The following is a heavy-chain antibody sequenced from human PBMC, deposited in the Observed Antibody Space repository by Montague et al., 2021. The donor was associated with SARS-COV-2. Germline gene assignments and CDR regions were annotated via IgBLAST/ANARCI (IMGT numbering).Heavy chain of an antibody. V-gene: IGHV4-39*01. CDR3: ARQPSTYYVSVSYWALGDY. Sequence: SETLSLTCTVYGGSISSSTYYWGWIRQPPGQELEWIGNIYYSGSTYSNPSLKSRVTISVDTSQKQFSLKRSSVPAADTSVYYCARQPSTYYVSVSYWALGDYWGQGTLVTVSS. CDR1: GGSISSSTYY. D-gene: IGHD3-10*01. J-gene: IGHJ4*02. CDR2: IYYSGST.